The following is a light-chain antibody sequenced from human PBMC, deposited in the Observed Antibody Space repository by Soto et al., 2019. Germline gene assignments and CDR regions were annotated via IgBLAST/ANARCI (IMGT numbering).Light chain of an antibody. CDR2: EGS. CDR3: CSYAGSAIVV. Sequence: QSVLTQPASVSGSLGQSITISCTGTSSDVGSYNLVSWYQQHPGKAPEVMIYEGSKRPSGVSNRFSGSKSGKTASLTISGLQAEDEADYYCCSYAGSAIVVFGGGTKLTVL. V-gene: IGLV2-23*01. CDR1: SSDVGSYNL. J-gene: IGLJ2*01.